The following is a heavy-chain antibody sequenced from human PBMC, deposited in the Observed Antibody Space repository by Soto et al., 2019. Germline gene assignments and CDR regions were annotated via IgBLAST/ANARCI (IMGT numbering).Heavy chain of an antibody. CDR3: ATWVDYGDFEGFDF. Sequence: GASVKVSCKPSGYSFTDYKLHWVRQAPGQGLEWKGWVEPKGGGSKSAQKIQGSGTMTWDTSNTTAYLDLTRLTTNDTATYFCATWVDYGDFEGFDFWGQGTLVTVSS. CDR1: GYSFTDYK. V-gene: IGHV1-2*04. D-gene: IGHD4-17*01. J-gene: IGHJ4*02. CDR2: VEPKGGGS.